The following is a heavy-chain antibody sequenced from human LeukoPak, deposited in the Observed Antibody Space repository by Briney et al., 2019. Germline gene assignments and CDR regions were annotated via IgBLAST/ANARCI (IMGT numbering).Heavy chain of an antibody. D-gene: IGHD6-13*01. CDR1: GFTFTNYW. CDR2: ISNDGSSR. V-gene: IGHV3-74*01. Sequence: GGSLRLSCAASGFTFTNYWMHWVRQGQGKGLVWVSRISNDGSSRHYADSVKGRFTISRDNAKHMMYLQMNSLRAEDTAVYYCASASSHRIAAGGYFWGEGTLVTVSS. J-gene: IGHJ4*02. CDR3: ASASSHRIAAGGYF.